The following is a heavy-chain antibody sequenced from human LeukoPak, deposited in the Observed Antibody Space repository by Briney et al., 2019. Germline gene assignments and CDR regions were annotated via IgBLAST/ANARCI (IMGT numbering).Heavy chain of an antibody. D-gene: IGHD4-11*01. CDR2: LKPDGSGK. Sequence: GSLRLSCVASGFSFSDSWMTWVRQSPEKGLERVAILKPDGSGKSYVESVRGRFTISRDNTRNSLYLDMNSLRVDDTVVYYCARDDHYSTFDYWGQGTLVTVSS. CDR1: GFSFSDSW. V-gene: IGHV3-7*01. CDR3: ARDDHYSTFDY. J-gene: IGHJ4*02.